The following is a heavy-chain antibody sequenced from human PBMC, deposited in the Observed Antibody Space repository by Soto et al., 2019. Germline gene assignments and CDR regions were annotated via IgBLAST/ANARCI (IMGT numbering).Heavy chain of an antibody. CDR1: GFTFSSYA. Sequence: GGSLRLSCAASGFTFSSYAMSWVRQAPGKGMEWVSAISGSGGSTYYADSVKDPFTISRDNSKNTLYLQMNSLRAEYSALYYCAQDLHTARTATQNPNDAFDIWGQGTMVTVSS. V-gene: IGHV3-23*01. CDR2: ISGSGGST. CDR3: AQDLHTARTATQNPNDAFDI. J-gene: IGHJ3*02. D-gene: IGHD4-4*01.